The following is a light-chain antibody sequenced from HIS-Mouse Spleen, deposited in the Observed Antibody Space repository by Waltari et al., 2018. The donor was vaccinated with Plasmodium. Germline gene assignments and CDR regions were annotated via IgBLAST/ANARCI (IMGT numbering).Light chain of an antibody. CDR1: QSVSSSY. CDR2: GAS. CDR3: QQYGSSPYT. J-gene: IGKJ2*01. V-gene: IGKV3-20*01. Sequence: EIVLTQSPGTLSLSPGERATLSCRAIQSVSSSYLAWYQQKPGQAPRLLIYGASSRATGIPDRIRGSGSGTDFTLTLSRVEPEDFAVYDCQQYGSSPYTFGQGTKLEIK.